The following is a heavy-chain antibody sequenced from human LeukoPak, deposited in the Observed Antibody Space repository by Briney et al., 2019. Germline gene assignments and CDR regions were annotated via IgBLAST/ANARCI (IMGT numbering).Heavy chain of an antibody. J-gene: IGHJ4*02. CDR2: ISSSSSYI. Sequence: GGSLRLSCAASGFTFSSYSMIWVRQAPGKGLAWVSSISSSSSYIYYADSVKGRFTITRDNPKNSLYLQMNSLRAEDTAVYYCARDPVSGWRGVARDYWGQGTLVTVSS. CDR3: ARDPVSGWRGVARDY. D-gene: IGHD6-19*01. V-gene: IGHV3-21*01. CDR1: GFTFSSYS.